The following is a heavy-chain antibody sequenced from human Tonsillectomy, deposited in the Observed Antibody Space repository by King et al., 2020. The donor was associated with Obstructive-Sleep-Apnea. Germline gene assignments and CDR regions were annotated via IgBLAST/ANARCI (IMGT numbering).Heavy chain of an antibody. V-gene: IGHV1-69*06. J-gene: IGHJ4*02. CDR2: IIPTFDTA. CDR3: ARGTTTISHLEY. D-gene: IGHD4-11*01. CDR1: GGSFSSHA. Sequence: QLVQSGAEVKKPGSSVKVSYKASGGSFSSHAISWVRQAPGQGLEWMGGIIPTFDTANYAQKFQGRVTITADKSTSTAYMELSSLRSEDTAVYYCARGTTTISHLEYWGQGTPVTVSS.